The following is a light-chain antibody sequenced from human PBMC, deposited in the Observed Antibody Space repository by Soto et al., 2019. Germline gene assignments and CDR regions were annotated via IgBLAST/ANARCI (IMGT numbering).Light chain of an antibody. J-gene: IGKJ5*01. V-gene: IGKV3-20*01. Sequence: FVVTQSPATLSLSPGEIATLSCRASPSVSSGVAWYQHKPGQSPRLVIYSGYKRATGIPARFSGSGSGTDFTLTISGLEPEDFAVYYCQQYGSSPITFGQGTRLEIK. CDR2: SGY. CDR3: QQYGSSPIT. CDR1: PSVSSG.